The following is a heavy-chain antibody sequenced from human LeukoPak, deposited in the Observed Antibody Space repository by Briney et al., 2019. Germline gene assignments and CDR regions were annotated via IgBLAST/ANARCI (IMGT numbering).Heavy chain of an antibody. CDR2: INPSSGAT. V-gene: IGHV1-46*01. Sequence: ASVKVSCKTSGYTFTSYYIHWVRQAPGQGLEWMGIINPSSGATNYAQKFQGRVTMTRDTSTSTVYMELSSQRSEDTAVYYCARATNFYFYYGMDVWGQGTTVTVSS. CDR3: ARATNFYFYYGMDV. J-gene: IGHJ6*02. D-gene: IGHD1-26*01. CDR1: GYTFTSYY.